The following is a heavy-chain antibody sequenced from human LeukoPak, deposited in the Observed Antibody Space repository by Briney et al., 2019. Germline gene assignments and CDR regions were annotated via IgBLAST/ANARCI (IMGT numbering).Heavy chain of an antibody. CDR2: ISANIDNT. V-gene: IGHV1-18*01. J-gene: IGHJ3*02. CDR1: GYTFTNYG. CDR3: ARVGVHGSGRPDVFDI. D-gene: IGHD3-10*01. Sequence: ASVKVSCKASGYTFTNYGFSWVRQAPGQGLEWMGWISANIDNTNYAQKLQGRVTMTTDTSTSTAYMELRSLRSDDTAVYYCARVGVHGSGRPDVFDIWGQGTMVTVSS.